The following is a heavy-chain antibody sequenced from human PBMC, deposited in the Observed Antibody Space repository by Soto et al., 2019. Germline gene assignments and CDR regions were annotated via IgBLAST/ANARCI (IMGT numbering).Heavy chain of an antibody. V-gene: IGHV4-61*01. D-gene: IGHD6-19*01. J-gene: IGHJ4*02. CDR2: IYYSGRT. CDR3: ARSGAGSGWL. Sequence: QVQLQESGPGLVKPSETLSLTCTVSGGSVSSGRYYWSWSRQPPGKGLEWIGYIYYSGRTSYNSSLKSRVTISVDTSKNQFSLKLSSVTAEDTAIYYCARSGAGSGWLGGQGTLVTVSS. CDR1: GGSVSSGRYY.